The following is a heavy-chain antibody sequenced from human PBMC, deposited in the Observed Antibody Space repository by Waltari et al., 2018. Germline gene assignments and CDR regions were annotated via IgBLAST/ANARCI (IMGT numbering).Heavy chain of an antibody. CDR3: ALGDFDY. Sequence: QVQLVQSGAEVKKPGASVKVSCKVSGSTLTELSMHWVRQAPGKGLEWMGGFDPEDGETIYAQKFQGRVTMTEETSTDTAYMELSSLRSEDTAVYYCALGDFDYWGQGTLVTVSS. D-gene: IGHD3-16*01. V-gene: IGHV1-24*01. J-gene: IGHJ4*02. CDR1: GSTLTELS. CDR2: FDPEDGET.